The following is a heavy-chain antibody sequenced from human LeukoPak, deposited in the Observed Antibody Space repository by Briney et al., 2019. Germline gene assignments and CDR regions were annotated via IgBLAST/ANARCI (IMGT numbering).Heavy chain of an antibody. CDR2: INTSGGIT. CDR3: ARYSGSYHTYFDS. Sequence: ASVKVFCKASGYTFSSYYIHWVRQAGGQGLEWMGIINTSGGITTYAQKFEGRVTMTRDTSTSTVDMKLSRLRSEDTAVYYCARYSGSYHTYFDSWGQGTLVTVSS. D-gene: IGHD1-26*01. J-gene: IGHJ4*02. CDR1: GYTFSSYY. V-gene: IGHV1-46*01.